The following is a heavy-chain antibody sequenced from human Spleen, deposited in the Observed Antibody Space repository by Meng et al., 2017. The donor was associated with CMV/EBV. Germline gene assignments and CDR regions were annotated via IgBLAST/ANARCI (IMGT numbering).Heavy chain of an antibody. CDR1: GSTFSSFA. J-gene: IGHJ4*02. V-gene: IGHV3-23*01. CDR3: AKDLIIGLAGIFDY. CDR2: ISGTGAGT. D-gene: IGHD6-19*01. Sequence: ASGSTFSSFAMSWVRQAPGKGLEWVSGISGTGAGTSNAGSVKGRFTISRDNYKNTLYLQMNSLRAEDTAVYYCAKDLIIGLAGIFDYWGQGTLVTVSS.